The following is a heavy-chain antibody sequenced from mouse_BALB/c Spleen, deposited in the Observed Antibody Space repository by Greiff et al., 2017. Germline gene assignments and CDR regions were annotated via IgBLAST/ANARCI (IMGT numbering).Heavy chain of an antibody. D-gene: IGHD4-1*01. CDR3: ARVTGFELTGTTPLDY. Sequence: EVKLVESGGGLVQPGGSLRLSCATSGFTFTDYYMSWVRQPPGKALEWLGFIRNKANGYTTEYSASVKGRFTISRDNSQSILYLQMNTLRAEDSATYYCARVTGFELTGTTPLDYWGQGTTLTVSS. V-gene: IGHV7-3*02. J-gene: IGHJ2*01. CDR1: GFTFTDYY. CDR2: IRNKANGYTT.